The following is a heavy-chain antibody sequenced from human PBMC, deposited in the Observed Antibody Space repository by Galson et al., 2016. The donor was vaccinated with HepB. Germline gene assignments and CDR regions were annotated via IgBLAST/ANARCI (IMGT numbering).Heavy chain of an antibody. V-gene: IGHV3-74*01. Sequence: SLRLSCAASGFPFSRYWMHWVRQAPGKGLVWVSRINSDGSSTAYADSVRGRFTISRDNAKNTVYLQMNSLRAEDTALYYWVREDYGDDPVYYYYYGVDVWGQGTTVSVSS. J-gene: IGHJ6*02. CDR3: VREDYGDDPVYYYYYGVDV. CDR2: INSDGSST. D-gene: IGHD4-17*01. CDR1: GFPFSRYW.